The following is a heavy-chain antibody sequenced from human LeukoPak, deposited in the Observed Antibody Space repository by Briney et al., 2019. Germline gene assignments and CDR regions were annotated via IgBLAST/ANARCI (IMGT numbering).Heavy chain of an antibody. J-gene: IGHJ4*02. CDR1: GGSISGGGYS. D-gene: IGHD2-2*01. CDR2: IYDSGST. V-gene: IGHV4-30-2*01. Sequence: SETLSLTCAVSGGSISGGGYSWSWIRQPPGKNLEWIGYIYDSGSTNYNPSLKSRVTMSVDTSKNQFSLKLSSVTAADTAVYYCAREGCGSSTSCYAVDYWGQGTLVTVSS. CDR3: AREGCGSSTSCYAVDY.